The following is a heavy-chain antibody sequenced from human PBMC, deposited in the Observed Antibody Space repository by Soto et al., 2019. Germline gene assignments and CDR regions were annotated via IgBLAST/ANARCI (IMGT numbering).Heavy chain of an antibody. CDR3: TTGDSSGYYYDYYFDY. CDR2: IKSKTDGGTT. J-gene: IGHJ4*02. CDR1: GFTFSNAW. D-gene: IGHD3-22*01. Sequence: PGGSLRLSCAASGFTFSNAWMSWVRQAPGKGLEWVGRIKSKTDGGTTDYAAPVKGRFTISRDDSKNTLYLQMNSLKTEDTAMYYCTTGDSSGYYYDYYFDYWGQGTLVTVSS. V-gene: IGHV3-15*01.